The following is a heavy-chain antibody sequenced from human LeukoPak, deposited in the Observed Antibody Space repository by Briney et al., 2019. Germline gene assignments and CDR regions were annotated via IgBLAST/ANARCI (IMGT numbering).Heavy chain of an antibody. CDR2: IYHSGST. CDR3: ARAWGSGSYLVSRNNWFDP. V-gene: IGHV4-4*02. Sequence: SETLSLTCAVSGGSISSSYWWSWVRQPPGKGLEWIGSIYHSGSTYYNPSLKSRVTISVDTSKNQFSLKLSSVTAADTAVYYCARAWGSGSYLVSRNNWFDPWGQGTLVTVSS. J-gene: IGHJ5*02. CDR1: GGSISSSYW. D-gene: IGHD3-10*01.